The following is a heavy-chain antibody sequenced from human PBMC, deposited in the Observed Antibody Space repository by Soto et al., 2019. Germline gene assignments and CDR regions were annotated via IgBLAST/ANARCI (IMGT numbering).Heavy chain of an antibody. J-gene: IGHJ4*02. D-gene: IGHD2-15*01. CDR3: AKDPLHQNCSGGSCYPGSDYFDY. Sequence: GGSLRLSCAASGFTFSSYGMHWVRQAPGKGLEWVAVISYDGSNKYYADSVKGRFTISRDNSKNTLYLQMNSLRAEDTAVYYCAKDPLHQNCSGGSCYPGSDYFDYWGQGTLVTVSS. CDR2: ISYDGSNK. CDR1: GFTFSSYG. V-gene: IGHV3-30*18.